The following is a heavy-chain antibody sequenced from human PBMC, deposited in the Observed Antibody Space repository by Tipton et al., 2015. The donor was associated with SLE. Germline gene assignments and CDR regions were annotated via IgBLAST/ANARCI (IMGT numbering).Heavy chain of an antibody. CDR1: GFAVNNNY. CDR2: LHSGGST. J-gene: IGHJ3*02. D-gene: IGHD3-22*01. V-gene: IGHV3-66*01. CDR3: AKGRYYDFRAPSGAFDI. Sequence: SLRLSCAASGFAVNNNYMTWVRQAPGKGLEWVSVLHSGGSTYYADSVKGRFTISRDSSKNILYLQMNNVRAEDTAVYYCAKGRYYDFRAPSGAFDIWGQGTMVTVSS.